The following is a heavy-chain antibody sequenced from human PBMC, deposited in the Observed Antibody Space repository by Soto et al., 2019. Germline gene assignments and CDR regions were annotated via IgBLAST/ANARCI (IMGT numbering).Heavy chain of an antibody. CDR3: ARQKLDVPAFFDY. V-gene: IGHV4-59*08. CDR1: GGSIDSYY. CDR2: VYYTGTT. J-gene: IGHJ4*02. Sequence: PSETLSLTCTVSGGSIDSYYWTWIRQPPGKGLEWIGYVYYTGTTTYSPSLKSRVTISVDTSMNQISLKLSSVTAADTALYYCARQKLDVPAFFDYWGQGILVTVS.